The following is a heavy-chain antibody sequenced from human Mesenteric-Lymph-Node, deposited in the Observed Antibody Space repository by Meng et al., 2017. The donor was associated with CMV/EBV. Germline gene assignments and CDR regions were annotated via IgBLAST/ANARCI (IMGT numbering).Heavy chain of an antibody. CDR3: AKENRYYDILAGYQNRGWFDP. J-gene: IGHJ5*02. D-gene: IGHD3-9*01. V-gene: IGHV3-30*18. CDR2: ISYDGSNK. CDR1: YG. Sequence: YGMHWVRQAPGKGLEWVAVISYDGSNKYYADSVKGRFTISRDNSKNTLYLQMNSLRAEDTAVYYCAKENRYYDILAGYQNRGWFDPWGQGTLVTVSS.